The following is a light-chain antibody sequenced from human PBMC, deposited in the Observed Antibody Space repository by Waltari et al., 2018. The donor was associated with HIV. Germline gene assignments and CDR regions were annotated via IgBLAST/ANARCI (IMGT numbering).Light chain of an antibody. V-gene: IGLV2-8*01. J-gene: IGLJ2*01. CDR2: QVT. CDR3: SSFAGNNDKVV. Sequence: QSALTQPPSASASPGQSVTIPCTGTSSDVGGYNFVSWYQQRPGKAPKLIVYQVTRRPSGVPDRFSGSKSDNTASLTVSGLQAEDEADYYCSSFAGNNDKVVFGGGTKLTVL. CDR1: SSDVGGYNF.